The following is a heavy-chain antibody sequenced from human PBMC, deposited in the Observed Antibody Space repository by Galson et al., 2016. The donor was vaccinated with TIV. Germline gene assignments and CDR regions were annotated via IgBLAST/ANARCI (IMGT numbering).Heavy chain of an antibody. D-gene: IGHD2-8*01. J-gene: IGHJ4*02. CDR2: IRHDGSER. V-gene: IGHV3-30*02. Sequence: SLRLSCAVSTFTFRSYGMHWVRQAPGKGLEWVAFIRHDGSERFHPDSVKGRFTISRDNSKNTLDLQMNSLRAEDTAVYYRVKDRGYAENRGAFDYWGQGILVTVSS. CDR1: TFTFRSYG. CDR3: VKDRGYAENRGAFDY.